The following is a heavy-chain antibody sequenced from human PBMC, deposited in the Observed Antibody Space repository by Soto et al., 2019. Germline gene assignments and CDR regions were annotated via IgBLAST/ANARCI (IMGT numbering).Heavy chain of an antibody. J-gene: IGHJ6*02. D-gene: IGHD4-4*01. CDR3: ASKLTVTAFLGYYYGMDV. CDR1: GGTFSSYA. Sequence: SVKVSCKASGGTFSSYAISWVRQAPGQGLEWMGGIIPIFGTANYAQKFQGRDTITADESTSTAYMELSSLRSEDTAVYYCASKLTVTAFLGYYYGMDVWGQGTTVTVSS. CDR2: IIPIFGTA. V-gene: IGHV1-69*13.